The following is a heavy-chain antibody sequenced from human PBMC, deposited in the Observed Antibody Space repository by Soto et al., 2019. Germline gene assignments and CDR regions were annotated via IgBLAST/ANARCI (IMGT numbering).Heavy chain of an antibody. CDR1: GGSVSSGSYY. Sequence: PSETLSLTCTVSGGSVSSGSYYWSWIRQPPGKGLEWIGYIYYSGSTNYNPSLKSRVTISVDTSKNQFSLKLSSVTAADTAVYYCARDIPTRPPYSGGRDAFDIWGQGTMVNVSS. J-gene: IGHJ3*02. CDR2: IYYSGST. V-gene: IGHV4-61*01. CDR3: ARDIPTRPPYSGGRDAFDI. D-gene: IGHD6-19*01.